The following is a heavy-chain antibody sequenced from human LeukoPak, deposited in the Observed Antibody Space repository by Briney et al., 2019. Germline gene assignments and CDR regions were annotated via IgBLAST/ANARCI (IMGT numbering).Heavy chain of an antibody. CDR1: GFTFSSYG. CDR2: IRPDASKE. CDR3: AKEAGLFDV. V-gene: IGHV3-30*02. J-gene: IGHJ3*01. Sequence: PGRSLRLSCAASGFTFSSYGMHWVRQAPGKGLEWVAFIRPDASKEYHADSVKGRFIISRDNSKKILYLQMNSLRVEDTAMYYCAKEAGLFDVWGQGAMVIVSS.